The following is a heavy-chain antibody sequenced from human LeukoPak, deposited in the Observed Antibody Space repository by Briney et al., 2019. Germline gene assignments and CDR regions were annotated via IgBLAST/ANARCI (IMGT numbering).Heavy chain of an antibody. CDR3: ARYAMVYEVDAFDI. Sequence: GGSLRLSCAASGFTFSSYWMSWVRQAPGKGLEWVANIKQDGSEKYYVDSVKGRFTISRDNAKNSLYLQMNSLRAEDTAVYYCARYAMVYEVDAFDIWGQGTMVTVSS. CDR1: GFTFSSYW. D-gene: IGHD2-8*01. CDR2: IKQDGSEK. V-gene: IGHV3-7*01. J-gene: IGHJ3*02.